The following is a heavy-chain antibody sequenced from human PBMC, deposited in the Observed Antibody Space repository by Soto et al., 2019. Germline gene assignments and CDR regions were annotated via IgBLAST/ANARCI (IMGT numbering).Heavy chain of an antibody. Sequence: EVPLLESGGGLVQPGGSLRLSCAASGFTFSSYAMSWVRQAPGKGLEWVSGITGSGGSTYYADSVKGRFTISRDKSXXTLYRQMNSLGAEDTAVYYCARGYCGGGSCYSPFDWGQGTLVTVS. CDR2: ITGSGGST. CDR1: GFTFSSYA. D-gene: IGHD2-15*01. J-gene: IGHJ4*02. CDR3: ARGYCGGGSCYSPFD. V-gene: IGHV3-23*01.